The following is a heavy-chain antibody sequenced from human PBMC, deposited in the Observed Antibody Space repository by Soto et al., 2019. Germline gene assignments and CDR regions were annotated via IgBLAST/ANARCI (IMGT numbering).Heavy chain of an antibody. D-gene: IGHD3-10*01. Sequence: SSVKASCQASRGTYSCYSMSWVRQAPGQGLEWMGRIIPILGIANYAQKFQGRVTITADKSTSTAYMELSSLRSEDTAVYYCAREGSEFSGSRWGQGTLVTVSS. J-gene: IGHJ4*02. CDR1: RGTYSCYS. CDR3: AREGSEFSGSR. CDR2: IIPILGIA. V-gene: IGHV1-69*04.